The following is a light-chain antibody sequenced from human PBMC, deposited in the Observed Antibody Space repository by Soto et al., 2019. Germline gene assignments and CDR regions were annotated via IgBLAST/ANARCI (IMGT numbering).Light chain of an antibody. CDR3: LQHNSYPLT. CDR1: QSISNY. J-gene: IGKJ4*01. Sequence: DIHVTQSPCSLPASVVDRVATTCRATQSISNYLAWYQQKPGKAPQLLIYDASTLESGVPSRFSGSGSGTEFTLTISSLQPEDFATYYCLQHNSYPLTFGGGTKADI. V-gene: IGKV1-5*01. CDR2: DAS.